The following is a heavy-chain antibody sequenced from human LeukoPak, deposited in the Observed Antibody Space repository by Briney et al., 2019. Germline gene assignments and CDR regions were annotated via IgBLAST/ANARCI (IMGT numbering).Heavy chain of an antibody. V-gene: IGHV3-74*01. CDR2: IKADGSST. Sequence: GGSLRLSCAVSGFTFSDHWMHWVRQAPGKGLVWVSRIKADGSSTTYAGSVKGRFTISRDNAKNTLYLQMNSLAAEDTAVYYCARLQYCTGACYYYYYMDVWGKGTTVTVSS. D-gene: IGHD2-8*02. CDR1: GFTFSDHW. J-gene: IGHJ6*03. CDR3: ARLQYCTGACYYYYYMDV.